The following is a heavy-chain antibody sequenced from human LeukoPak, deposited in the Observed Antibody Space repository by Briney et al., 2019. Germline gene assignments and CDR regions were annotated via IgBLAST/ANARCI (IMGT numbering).Heavy chain of an antibody. D-gene: IGHD1-1*01. V-gene: IGHV4-39*07. CDR3: ARDHGSRAWFDP. J-gene: IGHJ5*02. Sequence: SETLSLTCTVSGGSISSSSYYWGWIRQPPGKRLEWIGSIYYSGSTYYNPSLKSRVTISVDTSKNQFSLKLSSVTAADTAVYYCARDHGSRAWFDPWGQGTLVTVSS. CDR1: GGSISSSSYY. CDR2: IYYSGST.